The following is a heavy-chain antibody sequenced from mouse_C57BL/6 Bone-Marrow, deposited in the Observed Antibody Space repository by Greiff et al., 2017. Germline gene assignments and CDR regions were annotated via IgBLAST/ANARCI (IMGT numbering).Heavy chain of an antibody. CDR2: ILPGSGST. CDR1: GYTFTGYW. CDR3: ARTEYGNYGYFDV. J-gene: IGHJ1*03. D-gene: IGHD2-10*02. Sequence: QVQLQQSGAELMKPGASVKLSCKATGYTFTGYWIEWVKQRPGHGLEWIGEILPGSGSTNYNEKFKGKATFTADTSSNTAYMQISSLTTEDSAIYYCARTEYGNYGYFDVWGTGTTVTVSS. V-gene: IGHV1-9*01.